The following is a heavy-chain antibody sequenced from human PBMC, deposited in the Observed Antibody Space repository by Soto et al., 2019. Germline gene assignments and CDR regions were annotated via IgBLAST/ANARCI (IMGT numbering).Heavy chain of an antibody. V-gene: IGHV4-4*07. CDR2: IYTSGST. CDR1: GDSMTKYY. D-gene: IGHD1-26*01. Sequence: QVQLQESGPGLVKPSETLSLTCTVSGDSMTKYYWGWIRQPAGKGLEWIGRIYTSGSTNYNPSLKSRVTMSIDTSNKHFSLSLKSVTAADTAVYYCARTVGAAYYFDFWGQGALVTVSS. J-gene: IGHJ4*02. CDR3: ARTVGAAYYFDF.